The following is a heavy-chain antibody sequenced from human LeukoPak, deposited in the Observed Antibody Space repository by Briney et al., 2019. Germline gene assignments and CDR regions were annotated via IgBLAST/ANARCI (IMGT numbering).Heavy chain of an antibody. D-gene: IGHD1-26*01. CDR1: GYSISSSYY. V-gene: IGHV4-38-2*02. CDR3: ARDSSIVGARGGWFDP. J-gene: IGHJ5*02. Sequence: PSETLSLTCIVSGYSISSSYYWGWIRQPPGKGLEWIGSIYYSGSTYYNPSLKSRVTISVDTSKNQFSLKLSSVTAADTAVYYCARDSSIVGARGGWFDPWGQGALVTVSS. CDR2: IYYSGST.